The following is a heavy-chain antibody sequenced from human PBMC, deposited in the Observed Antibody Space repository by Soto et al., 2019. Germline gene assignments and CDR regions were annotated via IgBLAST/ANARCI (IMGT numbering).Heavy chain of an antibody. CDR3: AREVHYYDSSAYDAFHX. D-gene: IGHD3-22*01. Sequence: ASVKVSCKASGYTFTSYGISWVRQAPGQGLEWMGWISAYNGNTNYAQKLQGRVTMTTDTSTSTAYMELRSLRSDDTAVYYCAREVHYYDSSAYDAFHXWGQGTMVTVS. J-gene: IGHJ3*02. CDR2: ISAYNGNT. V-gene: IGHV1-18*01. CDR1: GYTFTSYG.